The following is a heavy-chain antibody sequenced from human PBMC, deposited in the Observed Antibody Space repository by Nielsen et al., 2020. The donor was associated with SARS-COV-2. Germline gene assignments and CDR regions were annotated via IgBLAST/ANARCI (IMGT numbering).Heavy chain of an antibody. CDR1: GFTFSDYY. D-gene: IGHD5-24*01. Sequence: GESLKISCVGSGFTFSDYYMSWVRQAPGTGLEWVSYITSSSTYTNYADSVKGRFTISRDNAKNSLYLQMNSLRAKDTAVYYCAREGRKLPLDYWGQGTLVTVSS. V-gene: IGHV3-11*05. CDR2: ITSSSTYT. J-gene: IGHJ4*02. CDR3: AREGRKLPLDY.